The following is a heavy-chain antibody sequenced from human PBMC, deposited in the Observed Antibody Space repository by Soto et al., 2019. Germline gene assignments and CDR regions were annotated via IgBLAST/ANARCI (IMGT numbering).Heavy chain of an antibody. V-gene: IGHV3-30*18. D-gene: IGHD2-21*02. CDR2: ISHDGGTE. CDR1: GFTFSNYG. Sequence: QVQLVESGGGVVQPGRSLRLSCAASGFTFSNYGIHWVRQAPGKCLEWVALISHDGGTEYYADSAKGRFTVSRDNAKNTVHLQMNSLGPEDTALYYCAKDLVVVTEAGMDVWGQGTTVIVSS. J-gene: IGHJ6*02. CDR3: AKDLVVVTEAGMDV.